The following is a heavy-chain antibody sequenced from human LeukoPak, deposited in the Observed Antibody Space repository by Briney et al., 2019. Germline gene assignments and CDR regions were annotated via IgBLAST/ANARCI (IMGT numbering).Heavy chain of an antibody. Sequence: GESLKISCKGSGYSFTSYWIGWVRQMPGKGLEWMGIIYPGDSDTRYSPSFQGQVTISADKSISTAYLQRSSLKASDTAMYYCARLPIFGVVPGGWFDPWGQRTLVTVSS. J-gene: IGHJ5*02. CDR2: IYPGDSDT. CDR1: GYSFTSYW. D-gene: IGHD3-3*01. V-gene: IGHV5-51*01. CDR3: ARLPIFGVVPGGWFDP.